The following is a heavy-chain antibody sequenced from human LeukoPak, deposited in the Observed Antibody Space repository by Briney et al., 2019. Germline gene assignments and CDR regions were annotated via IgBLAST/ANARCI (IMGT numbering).Heavy chain of an antibody. Sequence: PSETLSLTCTVSGGSISSYYWSWIRQPPGKGLEWIGYICYSGSTNYNPSLKSRVTISVDTSKNQFSLKLSSVTAADTAVYYCARWYYDFWSGRRYFDYWGQGTLVTVSS. V-gene: IGHV4-59*01. CDR1: GGSISSYY. CDR3: ARWYYDFWSGRRYFDY. D-gene: IGHD3-3*01. CDR2: ICYSGST. J-gene: IGHJ4*02.